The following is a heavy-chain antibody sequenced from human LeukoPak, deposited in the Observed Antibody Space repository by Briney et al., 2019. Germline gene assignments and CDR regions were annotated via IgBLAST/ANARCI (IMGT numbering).Heavy chain of an antibody. J-gene: IGHJ4*02. CDR1: GFTFSSYS. Sequence: GGSLRLSCAASGFTFSSYSMSWVRQAPGKGLEWVSSISSSSSYIYYADSVKGRFTISRDNAKNSLYLQMNSLRAEDTAVYYCARVCSGGSCYSALDYWGQGTLVTVSS. CDR3: ARVCSGGSCYSALDY. CDR2: ISSSSSYI. D-gene: IGHD2-15*01. V-gene: IGHV3-21*01.